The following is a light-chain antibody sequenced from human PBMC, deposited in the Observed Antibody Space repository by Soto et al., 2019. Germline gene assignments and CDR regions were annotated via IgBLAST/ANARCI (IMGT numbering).Light chain of an antibody. Sequence: QSALTQPRSVSGSPGHSVTISCTGTSSDVGGYSYVSWYQQHPGKAPKLMIYEVSNRPSGVSNRFSGSKSGNTASLTISGLQAEDEADYYCSSYTSSSPYVFGTGTKLTVL. CDR2: EVS. V-gene: IGLV2-14*01. CDR1: SSDVGGYSY. J-gene: IGLJ1*01. CDR3: SSYTSSSPYV.